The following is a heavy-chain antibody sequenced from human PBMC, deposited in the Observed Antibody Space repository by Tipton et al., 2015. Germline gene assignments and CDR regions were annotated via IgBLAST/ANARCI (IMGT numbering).Heavy chain of an antibody. Sequence: TLSLTCTFSADSISNYYWSWIRQPPGKGLEWIGFIYYSGSTNYNPSLKSRVTTSVDTSKNQFSLRLSSVTAADTAVYYCARDPRDGYGHFDSWGQGILVTVSS. J-gene: IGHJ4*01. CDR2: IYYSGST. CDR1: ADSISNYY. CDR3: ARDPRDGYGHFDS. D-gene: IGHD5-18*01. V-gene: IGHV4-59*12.